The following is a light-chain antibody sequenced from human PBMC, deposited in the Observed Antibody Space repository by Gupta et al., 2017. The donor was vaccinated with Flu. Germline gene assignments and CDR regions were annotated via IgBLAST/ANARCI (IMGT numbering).Light chain of an antibody. V-gene: IGLV2-14*01. Sequence: QSALTQPASVSGSPAQSITISCTGTNSDIGNYDYVSWYQQHPGTAPKLVLYEVTYRASGVSFRFSGSKSGKTASLTISGLQAEDEADYYCSSYTSSGLYVFGPGTTVTV. J-gene: IGLJ1*01. CDR1: NSDIGNYDY. CDR2: EVT. CDR3: SSYTSSGLYV.